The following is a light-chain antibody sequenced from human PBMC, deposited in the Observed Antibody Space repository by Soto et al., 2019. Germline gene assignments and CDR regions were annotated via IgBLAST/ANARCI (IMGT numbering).Light chain of an antibody. J-gene: IGKJ5*01. CDR1: QSVSNNY. CDR3: RQQRTYRPIT. V-gene: IGKV3-20*01. Sequence: LKQSPGTLSLKQGERATLSCRASQSVSNNYLAWYQQKPGQAPRLLIDGATNRATGIPAMCSGSGAGTYFPLISSLQAADYAVVYCRQQRTYRPITFGQGTLLEVK. CDR2: GAT.